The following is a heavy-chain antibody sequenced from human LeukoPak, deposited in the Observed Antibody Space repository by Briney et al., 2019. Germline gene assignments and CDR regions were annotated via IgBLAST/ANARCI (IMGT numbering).Heavy chain of an antibody. CDR1: GGSFSGYY. CDR2: INHSGST. Sequence: SETLSLTCAVYGGSFSGYYWSWIRQPPGKGLEWIGEINHSGSTNYNPSRKSRVTISVDTSMTQFSLKLSSVPDADTAVYYCARVDIVVVPAARRLRYNWFDPWGQGTLVTVSS. V-gene: IGHV4-34*01. CDR3: ARVDIVVVPAARRLRYNWFDP. J-gene: IGHJ5*02. D-gene: IGHD2-2*01.